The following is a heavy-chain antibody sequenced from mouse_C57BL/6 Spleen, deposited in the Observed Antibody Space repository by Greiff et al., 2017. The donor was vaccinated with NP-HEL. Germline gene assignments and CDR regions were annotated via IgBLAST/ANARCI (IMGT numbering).Heavy chain of an antibody. D-gene: IGHD4-1*02. Sequence: VNLVESGPGLVAPSQSLSITCTVSGFSLTSYAISWVRQPPGKGLEWLGVIWTGGGTNYNSALKSRLSISKDNSKSQVFLKMNSLQTDDTARYYCARNFNWDVGYFDYWGQGTTLTVSS. CDR1: GFSLTSYA. CDR3: ARNFNWDVGYFDY. CDR2: IWTGGGT. V-gene: IGHV2-9-1*01. J-gene: IGHJ2*01.